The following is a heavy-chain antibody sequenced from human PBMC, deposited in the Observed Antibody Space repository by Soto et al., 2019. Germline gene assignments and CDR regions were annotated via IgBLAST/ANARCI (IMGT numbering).Heavy chain of an antibody. V-gene: IGHV2-5*02. CDR2: IYWDDDK. J-gene: IGHJ5*02. Sequence: QITLKESGPTLVKPTQTLTLTCTFSGFSLSTSGEGVGWIRQPPGKALEWLALIYWDDDKRYSPSLESRLTITKDNSKNRVVLTMTNMDPVDTATYFCARRHYYDFWSGYYDYYDPGGHGTLVTVSS. D-gene: IGHD3-3*01. CDR3: ARRHYYDFWSGYYDYYDP. CDR1: GFSLSTSGEG.